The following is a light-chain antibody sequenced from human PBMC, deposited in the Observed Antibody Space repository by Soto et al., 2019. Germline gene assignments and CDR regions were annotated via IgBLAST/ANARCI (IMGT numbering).Light chain of an antibody. Sequence: EIVLTQSPATLSLSPGERATLSCRASQSVNNFLAWYQQRPGQAPRLLMYEASNRATGVPARFSGSGSGTDFTLTISSLEPEDFAIYYCQQRRNWPPTFGQGTKVEIE. CDR3: QQRRNWPPT. V-gene: IGKV3-11*01. CDR2: EAS. CDR1: QSVNNF. J-gene: IGKJ1*01.